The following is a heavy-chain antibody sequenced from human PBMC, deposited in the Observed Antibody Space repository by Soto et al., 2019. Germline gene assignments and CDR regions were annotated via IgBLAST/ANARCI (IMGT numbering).Heavy chain of an antibody. J-gene: IGHJ4*01. Sequence: SQTLPLTCPITGDSVSSNSAGWSRVRQSPSRGLEWLGRTYYRSKWYYEYAVSVRGRITINPDTSKNQYSLQLNSVTPEDTAVYFCARGEQYSGRIFDYWGQGTLVTVSS. CDR1: GDSVSSNSAG. CDR3: ARGEQYSGRIFDY. D-gene: IGHD1-26*01. CDR2: TYYRSKWYY. V-gene: IGHV6-1*01.